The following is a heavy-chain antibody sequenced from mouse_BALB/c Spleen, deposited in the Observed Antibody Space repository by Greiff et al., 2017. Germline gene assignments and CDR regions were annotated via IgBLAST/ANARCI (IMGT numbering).Heavy chain of an antibody. J-gene: IGHJ3*01. V-gene: IGHV5-12-2*01. CDR3: ARHTPHYYGSSWFAY. CDR1: GFTFSSYT. D-gene: IGHD1-1*01. Sequence: EVKLVESGGGLVQPGGSLKLSCAASGFTFSSYTMSWVRQTPEKRLEWVAYISNGGGSTYYPDTVKGRFTISRDNAKNTLYLQMSSLKSEDTAMYYCARHTPHYYGSSWFAYWGQGTLVTVSA. CDR2: ISNGGGST.